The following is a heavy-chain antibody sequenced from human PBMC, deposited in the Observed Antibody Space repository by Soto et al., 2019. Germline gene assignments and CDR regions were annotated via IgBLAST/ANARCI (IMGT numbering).Heavy chain of an antibody. D-gene: IGHD3-22*01. Sequence: ASVKVSCKTSGYTFTSYVIHWVRQAPGQRHEWMGWINAGNGNTKFSQKFQDRVTITRDTSASTAYMELSSLRSEDTAFYYCARDRNPYYYDKSGFFYADYWGQGTLVTVSS. V-gene: IGHV1-3*01. CDR2: INAGNGNT. CDR1: GYTFTSYV. J-gene: IGHJ4*02. CDR3: ARDRNPYYYDKSGFFYADY.